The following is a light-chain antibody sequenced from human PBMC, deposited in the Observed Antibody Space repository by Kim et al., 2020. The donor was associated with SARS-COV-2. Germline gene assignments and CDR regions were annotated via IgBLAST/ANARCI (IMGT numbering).Light chain of an antibody. Sequence: QSALTQPASVSGSPGQSITISCSGTASDVGNYNLVSWYQQFPGKAPKLVIFEVTKRPSGVSNRFSGSKSGNTASLTISGLQAEDEADYYCCSYVYSNNWVFGGGTQLTVL. J-gene: IGLJ3*02. CDR1: ASDVGNYNL. CDR2: EVT. CDR3: CSYVYSNNWV. V-gene: IGLV2-23*02.